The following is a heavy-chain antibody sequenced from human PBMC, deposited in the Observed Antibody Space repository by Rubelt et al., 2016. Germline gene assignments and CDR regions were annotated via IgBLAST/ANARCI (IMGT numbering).Heavy chain of an antibody. V-gene: IGHV4-34*01. CDR2: INHCGST. D-gene: IGHD3-10*01. CDR1: GGSFSAYY. Sequence: QVQLQQWGAGLLKPSETLSLTCAVYGGSFSAYYWSWIRQPPGKGLEWNGEINHCGSTNYNPSTTTRVHIAVDTSKNQFSLKLSAVTAADTAVYYCAREGMVRGELNFDYWGQGTLVTVSS. J-gene: IGHJ4*02. CDR3: AREGMVRGELNFDY.